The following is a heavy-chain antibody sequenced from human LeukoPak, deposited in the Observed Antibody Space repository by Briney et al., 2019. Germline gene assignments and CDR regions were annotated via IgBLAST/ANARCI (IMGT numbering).Heavy chain of an antibody. CDR2: MNPNNGNT. D-gene: IGHD3-10*01. CDR1: GYTFTSYD. J-gene: IGHJ4*02. CDR3: AKDSDYYGSGSYHPFDY. Sequence: ASVKVSCKASGYTFTSYDINWVRQATGQGLEWMGWMNPNNGNTGYAQKFQGRVTMTRDTSISTAYMELSSLRSEDTAVYYCAKDSDYYGSGSYHPFDYWGQGTLVTVSS. V-gene: IGHV1-8*01.